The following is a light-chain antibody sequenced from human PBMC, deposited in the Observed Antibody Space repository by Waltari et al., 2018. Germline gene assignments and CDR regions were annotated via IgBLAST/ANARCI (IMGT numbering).Light chain of an antibody. CDR2: EVT. Sequence: QSALTQPASVTGSPGHSITISCTGSNSDIGYYVSWYQQHPVKAPKLMIYEVTSRPSVVSNRFSASKAGNTASLTISGLHAEDEADYYCSIPCVFGGGPKATVL. J-gene: IGLJ3*02. CDR3: SIPCV. CDR1: NSDIGYY. V-gene: IGLV2-14*01.